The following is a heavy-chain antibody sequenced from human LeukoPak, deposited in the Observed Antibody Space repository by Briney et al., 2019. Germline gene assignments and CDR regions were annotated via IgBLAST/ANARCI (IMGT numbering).Heavy chain of an antibody. D-gene: IGHD6-25*01. V-gene: IGHV4-59*01. CDR1: GGSISTYY. CDR2: IYYSGST. CDR3: ARSRSSDWPDHHY. J-gene: IGHJ4*02. Sequence: SETLSLTCTVSGGSISTYYWSWIRQPPGKGLEWIGYIYYSGSTNYNPSLKSQVTISVDTSKNQFSLKLSSVTAADTAVYYCARSRSSDWPDHHYWGQGTLVTVSS.